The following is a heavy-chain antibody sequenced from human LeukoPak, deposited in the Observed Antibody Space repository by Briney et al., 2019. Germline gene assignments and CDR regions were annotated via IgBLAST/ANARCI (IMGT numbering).Heavy chain of an antibody. CDR3: ARDREGASDY. J-gene: IGHJ4*02. V-gene: IGHV3-30-3*01. CDR2: ISYDGSNK. CDR1: GFTFSSYA. D-gene: IGHD1-26*01. Sequence: GGSLRLSCAASGFTFSSYAMHWVRQAPGKGLEWVAVISYDGSNKYYADSVKGRFTISRDNSKNTPYLQMNSLRAEDTAVYYCARDREGASDYWGQGTLVTVSS.